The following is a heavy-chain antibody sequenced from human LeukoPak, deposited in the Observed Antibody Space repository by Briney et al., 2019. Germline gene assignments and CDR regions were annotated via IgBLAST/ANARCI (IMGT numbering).Heavy chain of an antibody. CDR1: GFTFSSYS. D-gene: IGHD6-13*01. Sequence: GGSLRLSCAASGFTFSSYSMNWVRQAPGKGLEWVSSISSSSSYICYADSVKGRFTISRDNAKNSLYLQMNSLRAEDTAVYYCAKSVPPANIAAAGSRPDYWGQGTLVTVSS. V-gene: IGHV3-21*01. CDR2: ISSSSSYI. CDR3: AKSVPPANIAAAGSRPDY. J-gene: IGHJ4*02.